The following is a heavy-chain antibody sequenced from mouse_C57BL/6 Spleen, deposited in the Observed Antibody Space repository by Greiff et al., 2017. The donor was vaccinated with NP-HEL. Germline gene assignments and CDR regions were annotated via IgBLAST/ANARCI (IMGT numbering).Heavy chain of an antibody. Sequence: QVQLQQPGAELVRPGSSVKLSCKASGYTFTSYWMHWVKQRPIQGLEWIGNIDPSDSETHYNQKFKDKATLTVDKSSSTAYMQLSSLTSEDSAVYYCARGGNYYGSSSGYFDVWGTGTTVTVSS. J-gene: IGHJ1*03. D-gene: IGHD1-1*01. CDR2: IDPSDSET. V-gene: IGHV1-52*01. CDR1: GYTFTSYW. CDR3: ARGGNYYGSSSGYFDV.